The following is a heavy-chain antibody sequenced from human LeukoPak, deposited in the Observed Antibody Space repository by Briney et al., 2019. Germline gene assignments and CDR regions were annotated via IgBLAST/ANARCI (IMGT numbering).Heavy chain of an antibody. D-gene: IGHD2-2*01. J-gene: IGHJ4*02. CDR1: GYSISSGYY. Sequence: SETLSLTCAVSGYSISSGYYWGWIREPPGKGLEWIGSIYHSGSTYYNPSLKSRVTISVDTSKNQFSLKLSSVTAADTAVYYCARRLLDGVVPDYFDYWRQGTLVTVSS. CDR2: IYHSGST. V-gene: IGHV4-38-2*01. CDR3: ARRLLDGVVPDYFDY.